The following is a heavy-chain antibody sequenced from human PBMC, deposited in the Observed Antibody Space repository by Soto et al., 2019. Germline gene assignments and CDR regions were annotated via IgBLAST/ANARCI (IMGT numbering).Heavy chain of an antibody. D-gene: IGHD3-16*02. CDR2: IKQDGSEK. J-gene: IGHJ4*02. Sequence: PGGSLRLSWAASGFTFSSYWMSWVRQARGKGLERVANIKQDGSEKYYVDSVKGRFTISRDNAKNSLYLRMNSLRAEDTAVYYCARVPTSPYVWGSYRLPTNGYWGQGTLGTVSS. CDR1: GFTFSSYW. V-gene: IGHV3-7*03. CDR3: ARVPTSPYVWGSYRLPTNGY.